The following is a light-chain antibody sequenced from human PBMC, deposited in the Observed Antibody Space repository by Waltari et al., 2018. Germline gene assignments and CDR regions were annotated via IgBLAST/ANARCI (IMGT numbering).Light chain of an antibody. Sequence: EIVLTQSPATLSLSPGERATLPCRASQSVNSYLAWYQQKPGQDPRLLIYDASNRASGIPARFGGSGSGTDYTRTISSLEPEDFAVYYCQQRSNWPLTLGQGTRVEI. J-gene: IGKJ5*01. CDR3: QQRSNWPLT. V-gene: IGKV3-11*01. CDR2: DAS. CDR1: QSVNSY.